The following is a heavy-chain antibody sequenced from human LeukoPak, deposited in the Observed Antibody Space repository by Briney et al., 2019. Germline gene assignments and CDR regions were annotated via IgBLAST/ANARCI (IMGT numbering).Heavy chain of an antibody. D-gene: IGHD3-22*01. CDR1: GFTFSSYS. CDR3: ARDKSYDSSGFDY. CDR2: ISSSSSYI. Sequence: PGGSLRLSCAASGFTFSSYSMTWVRQAPGKGLEWVSSISSSSSYIYYADSVKGRFTISRDNAKNSLYLQMNSLRAEDTAVYYCARDKSYDSSGFDYWGQGTLVTVSS. J-gene: IGHJ4*02. V-gene: IGHV3-21*01.